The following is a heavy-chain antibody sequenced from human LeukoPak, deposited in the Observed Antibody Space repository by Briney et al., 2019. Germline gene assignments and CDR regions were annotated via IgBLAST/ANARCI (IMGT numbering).Heavy chain of an antibody. D-gene: IGHD1-26*01. CDR3: AREGYSGSYYADY. CDR2: IIPISGTA. J-gene: IGHJ4*02. CDR1: GGTFSSYA. V-gene: IGHV1-69*01. Sequence: SVKVSCKASGGTFSSYAISWVRQAPGQGLEWMGGIIPISGTANYAQKFQGRVTITADGSTSTAYMELSSLRSEDTAVYYCAREGYSGSYYADYWGQGTLVTVSS.